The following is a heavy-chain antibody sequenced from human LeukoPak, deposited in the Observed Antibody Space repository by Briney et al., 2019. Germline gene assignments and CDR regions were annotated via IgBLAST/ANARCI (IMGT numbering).Heavy chain of an antibody. J-gene: IGHJ6*03. CDR1: GFTFSSYA. Sequence: GGSLRLSCAASGFTFSSYAMSWVRQAPGKGLEWVSGISWNSGSIGYADSVKGRFTISRDNAKNSLYLQMNSLRVEDTAVYYCARTPAGPYYMDVWGKGTTVTVSS. V-gene: IGHV3-20*04. CDR2: ISWNSGSI. CDR3: ARTPAGPYYMDV.